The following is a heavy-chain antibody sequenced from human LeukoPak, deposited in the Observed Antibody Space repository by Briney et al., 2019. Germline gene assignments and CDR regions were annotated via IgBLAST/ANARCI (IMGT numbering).Heavy chain of an antibody. V-gene: IGHV4-38-2*01. D-gene: IGHD1-26*01. CDR1: GYSISSGYY. J-gene: IGHJ1*01. CDR3: AGDVVGATRSWEYFQH. CDR2: IYHSGST. Sequence: SETLSLNCAVSGYSISSGYYWGWIRQPPGKGLEWIGSIYHSGSTYYNPSLKSRVTISVDTSKNQFSLKLSSVTAADTAVYYCAGDVVGATRSWEYFQHWGQGTLVTVSS.